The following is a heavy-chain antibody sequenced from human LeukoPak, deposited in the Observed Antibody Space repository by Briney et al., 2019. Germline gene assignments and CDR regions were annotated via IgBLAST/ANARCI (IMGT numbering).Heavy chain of an antibody. CDR2: ISSSSSTI. Sequence: GGSLRLSCAASGFTFSSYSMMWVRQAPGKGLEWVSYISSSSSTIYYADSVKGRFTISRDNAKNSLYLQMNSLRAEDMGVYSCARDRHRYHYDSSGYPPYWGQGTLVTVSS. D-gene: IGHD3-22*01. CDR1: GFTFSSYS. CDR3: ARDRHRYHYDSSGYPPY. V-gene: IGHV3-48*01. J-gene: IGHJ4*02.